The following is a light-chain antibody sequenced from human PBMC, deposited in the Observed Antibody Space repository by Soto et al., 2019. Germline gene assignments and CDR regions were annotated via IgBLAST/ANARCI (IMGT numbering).Light chain of an antibody. Sequence: EIVVTQSPATLSVSPGERATLSCRASQCVTRNLAWYQQRPGQAPRLLIYGASTRATGIPARFSGSGSGTEFTLTISSLEPEDFAVYYCQQRSNLITFGQGTRLEIK. CDR2: GAS. V-gene: IGKV3-11*01. J-gene: IGKJ5*01. CDR3: QQRSNLIT. CDR1: QCVTRN.